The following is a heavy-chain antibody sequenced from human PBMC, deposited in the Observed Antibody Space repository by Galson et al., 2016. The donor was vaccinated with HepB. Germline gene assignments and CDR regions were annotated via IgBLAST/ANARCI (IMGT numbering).Heavy chain of an antibody. J-gene: IGHJ5*02. CDR3: ASTLFCTGSACHNWLDP. V-gene: IGHV3-33*08. CDR1: GFTLRNHA. D-gene: IGHD2-8*02. CDR2: IWHDGSEK. Sequence: SLRLSCAASGFTLRNHAVHWVRQAPGQGLEWVAVIWHDGSEKFYAASVEGRFAISRDNLRNTVYLQMNSLRVEDTAMYHCASTLFCTGSACHNWLDPWGQGTLVTVSS.